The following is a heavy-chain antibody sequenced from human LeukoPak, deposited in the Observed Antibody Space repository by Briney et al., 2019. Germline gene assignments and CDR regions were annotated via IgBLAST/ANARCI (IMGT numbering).Heavy chain of an antibody. D-gene: IGHD3-9*01. Sequence: ASVTVSCKASGYTFTSYGISWVRQAPGQGLEWMGWISSYNGNTNYSQKLQGRVTMTTDTSTTTAYMELRSLRSDDTAVYYCARGPTIFDYWGQGTLVIVSS. CDR2: ISSYNGNT. V-gene: IGHV1-18*01. CDR3: ARGPTIFDY. CDR1: GYTFTSYG. J-gene: IGHJ4*02.